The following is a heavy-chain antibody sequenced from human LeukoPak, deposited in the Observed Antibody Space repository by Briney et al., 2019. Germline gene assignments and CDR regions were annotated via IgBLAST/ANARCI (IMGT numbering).Heavy chain of an antibody. CDR1: GFTFSSYG. V-gene: IGHV3-23*01. Sequence: GGSLRLSCAASGFTFSSYGMSWVRQAPGKGLEWVSAISGSGGSTYYADSVKGRFTISRDNSKNTLYLQTNSLRAEDTAVYYCAKDLEERSSSFDYWGQGTLVTVSS. D-gene: IGHD6-13*01. J-gene: IGHJ4*02. CDR3: AKDLEERSSSFDY. CDR2: ISGSGGST.